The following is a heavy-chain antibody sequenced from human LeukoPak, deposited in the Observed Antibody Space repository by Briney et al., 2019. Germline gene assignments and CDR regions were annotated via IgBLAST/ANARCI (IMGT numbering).Heavy chain of an antibody. D-gene: IGHD1-26*01. Sequence: PGGSLRLSCAASGFTFSSYSMNLVRQAPRKGLEWVSSISRSSSYIYHADSVKCRFTISRDNAKTPLYLQMNSLRAEDTAVYYCAVPSGSYYGGDAFDIWGQGTMVTVSS. CDR2: ISRSSSYI. V-gene: IGHV3-21*01. CDR3: AVPSGSYYGGDAFDI. CDR1: GFTFSSYS. J-gene: IGHJ3*02.